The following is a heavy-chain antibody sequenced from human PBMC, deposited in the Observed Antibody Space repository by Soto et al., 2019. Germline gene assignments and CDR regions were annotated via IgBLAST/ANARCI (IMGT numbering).Heavy chain of an antibody. V-gene: IGHV3-21*01. CDR1: GFTFSNYG. Sequence: GGSLRLSCAASGFTFSNYGMTWLRQAPGKGLEWVSSITSSSYIYYADSVKGRFTISRDNAQNSLFLQMHSLRAEDTAVYYCARFALTATPYNWFDPWGQGTLVTVSS. D-gene: IGHD1-20*01. J-gene: IGHJ5*02. CDR2: ITSSSYI. CDR3: ARFALTATPYNWFDP.